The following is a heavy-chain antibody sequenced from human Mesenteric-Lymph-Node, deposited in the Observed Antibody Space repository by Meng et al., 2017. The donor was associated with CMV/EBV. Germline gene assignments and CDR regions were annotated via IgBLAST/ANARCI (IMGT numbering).Heavy chain of an antibody. CDR2: LDSGGTT. Sequence: GGSLRLSCAASGITVTTNYMSWVRQAPGKGLEWVSVLDSGGTTYYADSVEGRFTISRDDSKNTVSLQMNSLSAEDTAVYFCARDLDYGGNRAMGAFDIWGQGTMVTVSS. J-gene: IGHJ3*02. D-gene: IGHD4-23*01. V-gene: IGHV3-53*01. CDR1: GITVTTNY. CDR3: ARDLDYGGNRAMGAFDI.